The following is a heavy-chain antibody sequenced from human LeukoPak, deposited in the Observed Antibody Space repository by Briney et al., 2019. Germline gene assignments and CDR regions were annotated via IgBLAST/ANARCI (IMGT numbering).Heavy chain of an antibody. CDR3: AREDNWNDYYYYYYMDV. CDR1: GYTSTGYY. Sequence: GASVKVSCKASGYTSTGYYMHWVRQAPGQGLEWMGWINPNSGGTNYAQKFQGRVTMTRDTSISTAYMELSRLRSDDTAVYYCAREDNWNDYYYYYYMDVWGKGTTVTVSS. D-gene: IGHD1-20*01. J-gene: IGHJ6*03. CDR2: INPNSGGT. V-gene: IGHV1-2*02.